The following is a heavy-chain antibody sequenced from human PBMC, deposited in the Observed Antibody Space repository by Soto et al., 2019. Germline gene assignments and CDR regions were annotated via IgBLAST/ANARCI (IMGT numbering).Heavy chain of an antibody. CDR1: GFTFSRYP. J-gene: IGHJ4*02. CDR3: AREEPHPASLVF. CDR2: ISDDGSNI. V-gene: IGHV3-30-3*01. Sequence: GGSLRLSCAAYGFTFSRYPMHWVSQAPGKGLEWVAGISDDGSNIQYADSVKGRLTVSRDDSKSTLYLQMNNLGTEDTAEYFCAREEPHPASLVFWGQGTLVTVSS.